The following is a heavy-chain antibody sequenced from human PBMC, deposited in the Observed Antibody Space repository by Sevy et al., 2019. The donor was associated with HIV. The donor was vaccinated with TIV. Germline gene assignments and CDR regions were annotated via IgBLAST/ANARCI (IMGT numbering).Heavy chain of an antibody. D-gene: IGHD5-12*01. Sequence: GSLRLSCAASGFTFSSYEMNWVRQAPGKGLEWVSYISSSGSTIYYADSVKGRFTISRDNAKNSLYLQMNSLRAEDTAVYYCARETQEGDGYNFDYWGQGTLVTVSS. V-gene: IGHV3-48*03. CDR2: ISSSGSTI. CDR1: GFTFSSYE. CDR3: ARETQEGDGYNFDY. J-gene: IGHJ4*02.